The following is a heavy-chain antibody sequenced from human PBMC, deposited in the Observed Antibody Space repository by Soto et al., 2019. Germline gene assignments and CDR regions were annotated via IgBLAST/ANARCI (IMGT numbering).Heavy chain of an antibody. CDR1: GFTFSNYA. J-gene: IGHJ3*02. D-gene: IGHD6-13*01. V-gene: IGHV3-23*01. CDR2: ISGSGLSA. CDR3: AKDRSSTWYDAFDI. Sequence: GGSLRLSCAASGFTFSNYAMSWVRQAPGKGLEWVSSISGSGLSAYYADSVEGRFTISRDQSKNTLYLQMNSLTADETAVYYCAKDRSSTWYDAFDIWGRGTLLAVSS.